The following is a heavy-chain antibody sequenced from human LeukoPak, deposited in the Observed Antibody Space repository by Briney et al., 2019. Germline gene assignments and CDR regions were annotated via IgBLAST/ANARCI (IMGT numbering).Heavy chain of an antibody. CDR3: ARRYDFWDY. CDR2: ISVGGGST. D-gene: IGHD3-3*01. V-gene: IGHV3-23*01. J-gene: IGHJ4*02. CDR1: GFTFSSYD. Sequence: GGSLRLSCAASGFTFSSYDMTWVRQAPGKGLEWVSVISVGGGSTAYANSVKGRFTISRDDSKNTLHLQMDSLRADDTAVYYCARRYDFWDYWGQGTLVTAS.